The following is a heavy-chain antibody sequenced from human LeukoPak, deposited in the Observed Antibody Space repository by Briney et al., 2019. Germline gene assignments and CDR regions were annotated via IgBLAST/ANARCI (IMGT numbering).Heavy chain of an antibody. CDR2: IYYSGST. Sequence: SETLSLTCTVSGGSISSYYWSWIRQPPGKGLEWIGYIYYSGSTNYNPSLKSRVTISVDTSKNQFSPRLNSVTAADTAVYYCARSHSVWTSFDYWGQGTLVTVSS. V-gene: IGHV4-59*01. J-gene: IGHJ4*02. D-gene: IGHD3/OR15-3a*01. CDR1: GGSISSYY. CDR3: ARSHSVWTSFDY.